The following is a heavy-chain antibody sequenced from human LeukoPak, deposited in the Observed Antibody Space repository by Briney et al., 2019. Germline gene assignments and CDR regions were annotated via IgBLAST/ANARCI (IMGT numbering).Heavy chain of an antibody. CDR2: INSDGSST. CDR1: GITFSSYW. Sequence: GGSLRLSCAVSGITFSSYWMHWVRQAPGKGLVWVSRINSDGSSTSYADSVKGRFTISRDNAKNTLYLQMNSLRAEDTAVYYCAREEDDCDGDCLFYWGQGTLVTVSS. J-gene: IGHJ4*02. CDR3: AREEDDCDGDCLFY. D-gene: IGHD2-21*02. V-gene: IGHV3-74*01.